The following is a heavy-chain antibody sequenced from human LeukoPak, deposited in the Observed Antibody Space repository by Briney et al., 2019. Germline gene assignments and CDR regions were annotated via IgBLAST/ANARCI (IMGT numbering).Heavy chain of an antibody. CDR2: ISSSSSYI. V-gene: IGHV3-21*01. CDR1: GGSISSSS. Sequence: ETLSLTCTVSGGSISSSSYYWGWIRQPPGKGLEWVSSISSSSSYIYYADSVKGRFTISRDNAKNSLYLQMNSLRAEDTAVYYCARDNPRWLQYFDYWGQGTLVTVSS. D-gene: IGHD5-24*01. CDR3: ARDNPRWLQYFDY. J-gene: IGHJ4*02.